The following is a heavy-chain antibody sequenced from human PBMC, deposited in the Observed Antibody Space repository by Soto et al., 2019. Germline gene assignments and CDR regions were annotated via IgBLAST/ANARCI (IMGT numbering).Heavy chain of an antibody. CDR2: IHYNGNT. J-gene: IGHJ4*02. Sequence: SETLSLTCTVSGDSISAYSWSWVRQPPGKGLEWIGNIHYNGNTKYSPSLKSRVTMSVDTSKNHFSLRLISVTAADTSIYFCAREGNLGRWLQPLDFWGQGTLVTVSS. CDR1: GDSISAYS. V-gene: IGHV4-59*01. CDR3: AREGNLGRWLQPLDF. D-gene: IGHD5-12*01.